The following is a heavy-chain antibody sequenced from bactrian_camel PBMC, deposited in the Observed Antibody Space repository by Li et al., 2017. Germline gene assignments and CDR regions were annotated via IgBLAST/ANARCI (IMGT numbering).Heavy chain of an antibody. V-gene: IGHV3S31*01. Sequence: VQLVESGGGSVQAGESLKLSCRHSTYAGCTYDISWYRQAPGKEREGVAGIYTYGGRTYYADSVKGRFTISQDNAKNTLYLQMNSLKLEDSAMYYCAAGWSYGVGTLLRRHYDYWGQGTQVTVS. CDR2: IYTYGGRT. D-gene: IGHD5*01. CDR1: TYAGCTYD. CDR3: AAGWSYGVGTLLRRHYDY. J-gene: IGHJ4*01.